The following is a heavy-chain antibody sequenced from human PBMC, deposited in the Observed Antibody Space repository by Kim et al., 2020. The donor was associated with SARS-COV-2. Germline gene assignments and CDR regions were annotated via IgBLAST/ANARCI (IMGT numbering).Heavy chain of an antibody. D-gene: IGHD2-2*02. CDR1: GFTFSSYA. J-gene: IGHJ5*02. CDR2: IRGSGGST. V-gene: IGHV3-23*01. Sequence: GGSLRLSCAASGFTFSSYAMSWVRQAPGNGLEWVSAIRGSGGSTNYADSLKGRFTISRDNSKNTLYLQMKSLRAEDTAVYNCAKQHCSSTSCYRPYDPWG. CDR3: AKQHCSSTSCYRPYDP.